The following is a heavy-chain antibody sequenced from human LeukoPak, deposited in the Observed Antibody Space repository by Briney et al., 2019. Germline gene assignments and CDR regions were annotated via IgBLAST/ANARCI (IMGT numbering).Heavy chain of an antibody. CDR1: GGAITNDNFY. CDR3: ARLFDS. CDR2: INYSGTT. V-gene: IGHV4-39*01. J-gene: IGHJ4*02. Sequence: SETLSLTCTVSGGAITNDNFYWGWVRQPPGKGLEWVASINYSGTTYYNPSLRSRLSISVDTPRTQFFLTLNSVTAADTAVYYCARLFDSWGRGTLVTVSS.